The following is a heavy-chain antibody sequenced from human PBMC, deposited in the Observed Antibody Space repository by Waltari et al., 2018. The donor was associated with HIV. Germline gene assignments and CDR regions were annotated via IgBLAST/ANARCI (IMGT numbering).Heavy chain of an antibody. D-gene: IGHD5-18*01. Sequence: QAQLVQSGAEVKKPGASVKVSCKASGYTFTSHDINWVRQATGQGLEWMGWMNPTSGNTGYAQMFQGLVTMTRNTSINTAYMELSSLKSEDTAVYYCARLLRGFSYGGAFDLWGQGTVVIVSS. V-gene: IGHV1-8*01. CDR3: ARLLRGFSYGGAFDL. CDR1: GYTFTSHD. J-gene: IGHJ3*01. CDR2: MNPTSGNT.